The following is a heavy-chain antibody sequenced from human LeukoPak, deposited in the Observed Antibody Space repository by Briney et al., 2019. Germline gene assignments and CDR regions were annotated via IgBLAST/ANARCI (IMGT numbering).Heavy chain of an antibody. CDR3: AREAGIAAAASGWFDP. J-gene: IGHJ5*02. V-gene: IGHV1-2*02. D-gene: IGHD6-13*01. CDR1: GYTFTSYY. CDR2: INPNSGGT. Sequence: ASVKVSCKASGYTFTSYYIHWVRQAPGQGLEWMGWINPNSGGTNYAQKFQGRVTMTRDTSISTAYMELSRLRSDDTAVYYCAREAGIAAAASGWFDPWGQGTLVTVSS.